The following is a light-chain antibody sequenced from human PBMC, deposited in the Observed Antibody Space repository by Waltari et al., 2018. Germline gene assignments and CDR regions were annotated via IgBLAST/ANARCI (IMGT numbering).Light chain of an antibody. V-gene: IGLV2-23*02. Sequence: QSALTQPASVSGSPGPSIPISCTGTSSYAGNYQRDSWYQQHPGKAPKLIIYAVIKRPSGVSDRFSGSKSGDMASLTISGLQPEDEAEYFCSSYAGSSKGVFGGGTKVTVL. J-gene: IGLJ2*01. CDR2: AVI. CDR3: SSYAGSSKGV. CDR1: SSYAGNYQR.